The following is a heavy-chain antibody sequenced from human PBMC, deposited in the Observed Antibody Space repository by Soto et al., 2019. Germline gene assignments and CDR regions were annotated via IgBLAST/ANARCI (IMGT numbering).Heavy chain of an antibody. Sequence: GWSLRLSCAASGFTFSSYSMNWVRQAPGKGLEWVSSISSSSYIYYADSVKGRFTISRDNAKNSLYLQMNSLRAEDTAVYYCARASTTKLAGMDVWGKGTTVTVSS. D-gene: IGHD6-13*01. CDR2: ISSSSYI. J-gene: IGHJ6*04. V-gene: IGHV3-21*01. CDR1: GFTFSSYS. CDR3: ARASTTKLAGMDV.